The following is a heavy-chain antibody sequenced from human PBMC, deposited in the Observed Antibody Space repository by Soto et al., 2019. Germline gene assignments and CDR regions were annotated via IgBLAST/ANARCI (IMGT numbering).Heavy chain of an antibody. V-gene: IGHV4-39*07. J-gene: IGHJ4*02. CDR1: AGSITSSSYY. CDR2: IYYSGST. CDR3: AKEGYAVVFDY. Sequence: SETLSLTCTVAAGSITSSSYYWGWIRQPPGKGLEWVGSIYYSGSTYYNPSLKSRVTISIDTSKNQSSLKLSSVTAADTAVYYCAKEGYAVVFDYWGQVTLGTAPQ. D-gene: IGHD5-18*01.